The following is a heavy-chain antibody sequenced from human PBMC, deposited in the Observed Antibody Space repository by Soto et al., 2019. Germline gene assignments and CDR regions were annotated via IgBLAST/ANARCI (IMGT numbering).Heavy chain of an antibody. CDR2: IKQDGSEK. CDR3: ARDLVGPIYYYYYYMDV. Sequence: GGSLRLSCAASGFTFSSYWMSWVRQAPGKELEWVANIKQDGSEKYYVDSVKGRFTISRDNAKNSLYLQMNSLRAEDTAVYYCARDLVGPIYYYYYYMDVWGKGTTVTVSS. D-gene: IGHD2-15*01. V-gene: IGHV3-7*01. CDR1: GFTFSSYW. J-gene: IGHJ6*03.